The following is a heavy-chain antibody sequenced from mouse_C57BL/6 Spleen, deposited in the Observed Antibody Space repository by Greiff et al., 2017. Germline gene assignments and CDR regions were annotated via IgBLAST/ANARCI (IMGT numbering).Heavy chain of an antibody. CDR2: INPNNGGT. V-gene: IGHV1-26*01. CDR3: ARGGDYDVGFAY. J-gene: IGHJ3*01. CDR1: GYTFTDYY. Sequence: EVQLQQSGPELVKPGASVKISCKASGYTFTDYYMNWVKQSHGKSLEWIGDINPNNGGTSYNQKFKGKATLTVDKSSSTAYMELRSLTSEDSAVXYCARGGDYDVGFAYWGQGTLVTVSA. D-gene: IGHD2-4*01.